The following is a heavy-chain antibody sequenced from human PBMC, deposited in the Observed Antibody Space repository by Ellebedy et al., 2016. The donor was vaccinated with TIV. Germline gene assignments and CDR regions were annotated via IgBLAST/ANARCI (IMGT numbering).Heavy chain of an antibody. Sequence: ASVKVSCXASGYTFTTYGITWVRQAPGQGLEWMGWISAYNGDTSYAQKLQGRVTMTTDTSTSTAYMELRSLRSDDTAVYYCAREDIAAAGSDYWGQGTLVTVSS. D-gene: IGHD6-13*01. CDR1: GYTFTTYG. CDR3: AREDIAAAGSDY. CDR2: ISAYNGDT. V-gene: IGHV1-18*04. J-gene: IGHJ4*02.